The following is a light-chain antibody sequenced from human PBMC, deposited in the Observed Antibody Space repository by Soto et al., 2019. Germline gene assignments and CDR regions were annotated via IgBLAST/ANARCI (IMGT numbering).Light chain of an antibody. CDR1: QSVSSSY. CDR3: QQYGNSFYT. Sequence: EIVVTQAPGTLSLSPGERATLSCRASQSVSSSYLAWYQQKPGQTPRLLIYAASSRATGIPDRFSGSGSGTDVTLTISRLEPEDFAVYYCQQYGNSFYTFGQGTKLEIK. CDR2: AAS. J-gene: IGKJ2*01. V-gene: IGKV3-20*01.